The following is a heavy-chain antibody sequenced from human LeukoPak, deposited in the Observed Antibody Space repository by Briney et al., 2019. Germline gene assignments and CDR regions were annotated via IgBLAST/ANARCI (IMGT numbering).Heavy chain of an antibody. J-gene: IGHJ6*04. D-gene: IGHD6-13*01. Sequence: GESLQISCKGSGYSFTSYWISWVRQMPGKGLGWMGRIDPSDSYTNYSPSFQGHVTISADKSISTAYLQWSSLKASDTAMYYCARNPSGYSSRYHYYGMDVWGKGTTVTVSS. CDR3: ARNPSGYSSRYHYYGMDV. CDR2: IDPSDSYT. V-gene: IGHV5-10-1*01. CDR1: GYSFTSYW.